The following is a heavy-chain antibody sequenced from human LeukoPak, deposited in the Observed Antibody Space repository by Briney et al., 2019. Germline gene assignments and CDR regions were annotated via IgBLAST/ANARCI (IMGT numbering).Heavy chain of an antibody. CDR3: ARYCSSTNCYKGGFDP. D-gene: IGHD2-2*02. CDR2: IYYSGST. Sequence: SETLSLTCTVSGGSISSGGYYWSWIRQHPGQGLEWIVYIYYSGSTYSNPSLKSRVTISVDTSKNQFSLNLSPVTAADTAVYYCARYCSSTNCYKGGFDPWGQGTLVTVSS. CDR1: GGSISSGGYY. V-gene: IGHV4-31*03. J-gene: IGHJ5*02.